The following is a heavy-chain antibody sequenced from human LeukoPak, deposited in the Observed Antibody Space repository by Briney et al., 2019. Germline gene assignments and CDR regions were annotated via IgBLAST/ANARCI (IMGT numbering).Heavy chain of an antibody. CDR1: GGSISSSSYY. CDR2: IYYSGST. Sequence: PSETLSLTCTVSGGSISSSSYYWGWIRQPPGKGLEWIGSIYYSGSTNYNPSLKSRVTISVDTSKNQFSLKLSSVTAADTAVYYCARPSSGGRRNYYGMDVWGKGTTVTVSS. V-gene: IGHV4-39*07. D-gene: IGHD2-15*01. J-gene: IGHJ6*04. CDR3: ARPSSGGRRNYYGMDV.